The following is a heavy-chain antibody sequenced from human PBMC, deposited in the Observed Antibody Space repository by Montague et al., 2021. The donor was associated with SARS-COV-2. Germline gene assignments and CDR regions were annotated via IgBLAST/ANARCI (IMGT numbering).Heavy chain of an antibody. CDR2: ISRSGDRT. Sequence: SLRLSCAASGFTFDDYGMSWVRQAPGKGLEWVSGISRSGDRTAYGVSVKGRFTISRDNAKNSLYLQMNSLRVEDTAFYHCSRGGGMIGGVVDFWGQGILVSVSS. CDR3: SRGGGMIGGVVDF. J-gene: IGHJ4*02. CDR1: GFTFDDYG. D-gene: IGHD3-16*01. V-gene: IGHV3-20*01.